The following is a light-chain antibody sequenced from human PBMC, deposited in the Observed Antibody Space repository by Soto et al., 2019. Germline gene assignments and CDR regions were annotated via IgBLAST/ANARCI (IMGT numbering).Light chain of an antibody. CDR2: GAS. V-gene: IGKV3-15*01. CDR3: QQYSDWPRNT. Sequence: EIVMTQSPATLSVSPGERATLSCRASQSVSNNLAWYQQKPGQAPRLLIYGASTRATGIPAKFSGSGSGTEFTLTIGSLQSEDFAVYYCQQYSDWPRNTFGGGTKVEIK. CDR1: QSVSNN. J-gene: IGKJ4*01.